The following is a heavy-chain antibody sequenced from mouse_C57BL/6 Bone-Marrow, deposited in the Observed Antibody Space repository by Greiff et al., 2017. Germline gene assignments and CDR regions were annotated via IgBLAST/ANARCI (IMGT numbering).Heavy chain of an antibody. CDR2: IRNKANNHAT. D-gene: IGHD5-1-1*01. CDR3: TRHTKGIYYAMDY. J-gene: IGHJ4*01. Sequence: EVQGVESGGGLLQPGGSMKLSCAASGFTFSDAWMDWVRQSPEKGLEWVAEIRNKANNHATYYAESVKGRFTISRDDSKSSVYLQMNSLRAEDTGIYYCTRHTKGIYYAMDYWGQGTSVTVSS. CDR1: GFTFSDAW. V-gene: IGHV6-6*01.